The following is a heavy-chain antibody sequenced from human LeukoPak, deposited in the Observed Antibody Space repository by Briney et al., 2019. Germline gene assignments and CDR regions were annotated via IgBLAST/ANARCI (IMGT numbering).Heavy chain of an antibody. CDR1: DYSISSGYY. CDR3: ARHLKSPRVNWNAPPRPQVNFDY. J-gene: IGHJ4*02. V-gene: IGHV4-38-2*02. CDR2: IYHGGST. D-gene: IGHD1-1*01. Sequence: PSETLSLTCTVSDYSISSGYYWGWIRQPPGKGLEWIGSIYHGGSTYYNPSLKSRVTISVDTSKNQFSLKLSSVTAADTAVYYCARHLKSPRVNWNAPPRPQVNFDYWGQGTLVTVSS.